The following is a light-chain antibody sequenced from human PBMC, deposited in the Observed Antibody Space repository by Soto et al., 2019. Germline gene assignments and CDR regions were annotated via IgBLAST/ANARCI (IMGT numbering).Light chain of an antibody. Sequence: EIVMTQSPATLSVSPGERATLSCRASENIYTNLAWYQQRPGQAPRLLFYDASIRATGIPDRFSGSGSGTDFSLTISRLEPEDFAVYYCHQYASSPWTFGQGTKVDIK. CDR3: HQYASSPWT. V-gene: IGKV3-20*01. J-gene: IGKJ1*01. CDR1: ENIYTN. CDR2: DAS.